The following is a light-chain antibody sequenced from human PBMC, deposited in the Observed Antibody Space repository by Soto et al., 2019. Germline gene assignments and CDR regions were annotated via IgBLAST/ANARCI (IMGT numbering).Light chain of an antibody. CDR2: GAS. J-gene: IGKJ1*01. Sequence: EIVMTQSPASLSVSPGERATLSCRASQNVNSSSLAWYQHKRGQAPRLLIHGASSRATGIPDRFSGSGSGTDFTLTISRLEPEDFAVYYCQQYGGLPRTFGQGTKVDIK. CDR1: QNVNSSS. V-gene: IGKV3-20*01. CDR3: QQYGGLPRT.